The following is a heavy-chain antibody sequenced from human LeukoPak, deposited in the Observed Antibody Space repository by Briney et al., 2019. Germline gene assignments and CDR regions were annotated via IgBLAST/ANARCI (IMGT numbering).Heavy chain of an antibody. D-gene: IGHD2-2*01. Sequence: SVKLSCKASGYTFTSYNINWVRQATGQGLEWMGWMNLNSGNTGYAQKLQGRVTMTRNTCIRTAYMELSSLRSEDTAVYYCALETGSCSSTSCYNWFDPWGQGTLVTVSS. CDR3: ALETGSCSSTSCYNWFDP. CDR2: MNLNSGNT. V-gene: IGHV1-8*01. J-gene: IGHJ5*02. CDR1: GYTFTSYN.